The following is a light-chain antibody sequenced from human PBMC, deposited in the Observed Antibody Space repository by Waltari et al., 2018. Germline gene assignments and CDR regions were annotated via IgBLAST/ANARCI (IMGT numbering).Light chain of an antibody. CDR1: QGINKE. CDR3: QQDYTTPYS. CDR2: AAS. J-gene: IGKJ2*03. V-gene: IGKV1-27*01. Sequence: DIQMTQSPSSLSASVGDRVTVTCRASQGINKELSWYQQKPGKAPTLLIYAASSLQTGVSSRGSGSGAGTEVSLTISSLQPEDVATDYCQQDYTTPYSFGQGTKVEIK.